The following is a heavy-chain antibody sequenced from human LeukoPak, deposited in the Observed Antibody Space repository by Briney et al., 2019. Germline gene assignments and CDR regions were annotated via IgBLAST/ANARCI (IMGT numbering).Heavy chain of an antibody. CDR2: ISSSGSTI. CDR3: ASGITMVREIDY. D-gene: IGHD3-10*01. Sequence: GGSLRLSCAASAFTFNDYYMSWIRQAPGKGLEWVSYISSSGSTIYYADSVKGRFTISRDNAKNSLYLQMNSLRAEDTAVYYCASGITMVREIDYWGQGTLVTVSS. V-gene: IGHV3-11*04. CDR1: AFTFNDYY. J-gene: IGHJ4*02.